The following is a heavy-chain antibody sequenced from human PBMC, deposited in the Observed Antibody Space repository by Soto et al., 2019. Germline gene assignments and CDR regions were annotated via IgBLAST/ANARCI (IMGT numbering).Heavy chain of an antibody. CDR1: GFTFSSYA. V-gene: IGHV3-30-3*01. CDR3: ARDIEGIVVVAYYFDY. CDR2: ISYDGSNK. J-gene: IGHJ4*02. D-gene: IGHD2-15*01. Sequence: QVQLVESGGGVVQPGRSLRLSCAASGFTFSSYAMHWVRQAPGKGLEWVAVISYDGSNKYYADSVKGQFTISRDNSKNTLYLQMNSLRAEDTAVYYCARDIEGIVVVAYYFDYWGQGTLVTVSS.